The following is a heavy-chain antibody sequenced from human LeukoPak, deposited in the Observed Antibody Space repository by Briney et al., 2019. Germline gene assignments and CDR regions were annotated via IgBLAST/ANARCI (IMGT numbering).Heavy chain of an antibody. D-gene: IGHD2-15*01. CDR3: AADREEIYCSGGSCYFYYGMDV. Sequence: ASVKVSCKASGGTFSSYAISWVRQAPGQGLEWMGGIIPIFGTANYAQKFQGRVTITADESTSTAYMELSSLRSGDTAVYYCAADREEIYCSGGSCYFYYGMDVWGQGTTVTVSS. V-gene: IGHV1-69*13. CDR2: IIPIFGTA. CDR1: GGTFSSYA. J-gene: IGHJ6*02.